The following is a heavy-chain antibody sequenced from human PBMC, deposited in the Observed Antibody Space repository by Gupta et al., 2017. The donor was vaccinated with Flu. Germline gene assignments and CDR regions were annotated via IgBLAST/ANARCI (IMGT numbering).Heavy chain of an antibody. CDR2: FDPEDGET. CDR1: GYTLTELS. D-gene: IGHD5-24*01. Sequence: QVQLVQSGAEVKMPGASVKVSCKVSGYTLTELSMHWVRQAPGQGLEWMGGFDPEDGETIDAQKFQGRVTMTEDTATDTAYMELSSLRSEDTAVYYCATDPATQPRRWLQFFGSPRNGWVWFDPWGQGTLVTVSS. J-gene: IGHJ5*02. V-gene: IGHV1-24*01. CDR3: ATDPATQPRRWLQFFGSPRNGWVWFDP.